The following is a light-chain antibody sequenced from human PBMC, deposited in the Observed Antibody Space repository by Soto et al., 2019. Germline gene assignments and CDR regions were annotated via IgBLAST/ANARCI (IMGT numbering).Light chain of an antibody. CDR2: EVS. Sequence: QSVLTQPASVSGSPGQSITISCTGTSSDVGGYKFVSWYQQHPGKAPKLMIYEVSNRPSGVSSRFSGSKSGNTASLTISGLQAEDEADYYCGSYTGSIYVFGPGTKLIVL. CDR1: SSDVGGYKF. V-gene: IGLV2-14*01. CDR3: GSYTGSIYV. J-gene: IGLJ1*01.